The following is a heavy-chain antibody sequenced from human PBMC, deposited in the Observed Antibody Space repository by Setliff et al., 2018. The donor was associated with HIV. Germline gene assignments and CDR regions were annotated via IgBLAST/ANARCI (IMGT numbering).Heavy chain of an antibody. D-gene: IGHD6-6*01. CDR3: ARDQSIAARYLFDP. CDR2: VYSTGST. J-gene: IGHJ5*02. V-gene: IGHV4-59*12. CDR1: GDSINNYY. Sequence: SETLSLTCTVSGDSINNYYWSWIRQPPGKGLEWIGYVYSTGSTNSKSSLKSRVTISVDKSKNQFSLKLTPVTAADTAVYYCARDQSIAARYLFDPWGQGTLVTVSS.